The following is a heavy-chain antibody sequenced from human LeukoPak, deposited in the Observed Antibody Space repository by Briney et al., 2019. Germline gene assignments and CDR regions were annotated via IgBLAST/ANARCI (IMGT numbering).Heavy chain of an antibody. CDR3: AREDIQLWLHTYDY. Sequence: GGSLRLSCAASGFTFSSYSMNWVRQAPGKGLEWVSPISSSSSYIYYADSVKGRFTISRDNAKNSLYLQMNSLRAEDTAVYYCAREDIQLWLHTYDYWGQGTLVTVSS. J-gene: IGHJ4*02. D-gene: IGHD5-18*01. CDR1: GFTFSSYS. CDR2: ISSSSSYI. V-gene: IGHV3-21*01.